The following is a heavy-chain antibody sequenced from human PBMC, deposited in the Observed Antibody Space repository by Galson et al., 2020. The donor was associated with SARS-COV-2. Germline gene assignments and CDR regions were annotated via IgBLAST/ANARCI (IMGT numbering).Heavy chain of an antibody. Sequence: GESLKIYCKVSGYTLTELSMHWVRQAPGKGLEWMGGFDPEDGETIYAQKFQGRATMTEDTPTDTAYMELSSLRSEDTAVYYCATDFAIVGATPPFNWGQGTLVTVSS. V-gene: IGHV1-24*01. CDR3: ATDFAIVGATPPFN. CDR1: GYTLTELS. D-gene: IGHD1-26*01. CDR2: FDPEDGET. J-gene: IGHJ4*02.